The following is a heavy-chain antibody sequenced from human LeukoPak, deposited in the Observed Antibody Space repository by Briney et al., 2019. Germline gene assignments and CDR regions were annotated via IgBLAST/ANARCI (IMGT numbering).Heavy chain of an antibody. CDR1: GFTFSWYS. D-gene: IGHD6-19*01. CDR3: ARDDGSGWNIDY. V-gene: IGHV3-48*02. CDR2: IGTSNSPI. Sequence: GGFLRLSCVASGFTFSWYSMNWVRQAPGKGLEWLSYIGTSNSPIYYADSVKGRFTVSRDNAKNSLYLQMNSLRDEDTAVYYCARDDGSGWNIDYWGQGTLVTVSS. J-gene: IGHJ4*02.